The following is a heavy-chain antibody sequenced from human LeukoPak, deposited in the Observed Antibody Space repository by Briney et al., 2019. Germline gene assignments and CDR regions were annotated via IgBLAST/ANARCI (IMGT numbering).Heavy chain of an antibody. D-gene: IGHD1-26*01. J-gene: IGHJ4*02. Sequence: PGGSLRLSCTASGFTFSTYAMSGVRQARGKGLEGVSSINGSDHNTYYADSVKGRFTISRDNSMNTLYLQENSLRAEDTGVYYCAKDLIVGATRPYYFDSWGQGTLVTVSS. CDR1: GFTFSTYA. CDR2: INGSDHNT. V-gene: IGHV3-23*01. CDR3: AKDLIVGATRPYYFDS.